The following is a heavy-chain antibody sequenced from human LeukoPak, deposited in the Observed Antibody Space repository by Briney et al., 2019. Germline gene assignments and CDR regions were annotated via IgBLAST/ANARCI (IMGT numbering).Heavy chain of an antibody. CDR3: AREAYCGGPSCFGVSYMGV. D-gene: IGHD2-21*01. CDR1: GFSFTEYW. V-gene: IGHV3-7*01. J-gene: IGHJ6*03. CDR2: IKQDGSEV. Sequence: PRGSLRLSCAASGFSFTEYWMTWGRQAPGQRMEWVADIKQDGSEVYYVDSVKGRFTISRDNAQNSLYLQMNSLGVEDTAVYFCAREAYCGGPSCFGVSYMGVWGEGTTVTVSS.